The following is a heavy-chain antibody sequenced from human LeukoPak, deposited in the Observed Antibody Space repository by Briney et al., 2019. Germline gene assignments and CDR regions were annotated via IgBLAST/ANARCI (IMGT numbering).Heavy chain of an antibody. CDR2: INPNSGGT. Sequence: HVASVKVSCKASGYTFTGYYMHWVRQAPGQGLEWMGRINPNSGGTNYAQKFQGRVTMTRDTSISTAYMELSRLRSDDTAVYYCATSSLWFGELSIYYYYGMDVWGQGTTVTVSS. CDR1: GYTFTGYY. V-gene: IGHV1-2*06. D-gene: IGHD3-10*01. J-gene: IGHJ6*02. CDR3: ATSSLWFGELSIYYYYGMDV.